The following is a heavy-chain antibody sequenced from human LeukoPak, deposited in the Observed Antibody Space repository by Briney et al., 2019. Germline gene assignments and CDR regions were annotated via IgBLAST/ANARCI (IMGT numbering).Heavy chain of an antibody. CDR2: IRASGTDT. V-gene: IGHV3-23*01. J-gene: IGHJ4*02. Sequence: PGGSLRLSCVVSGFTLSTSAMSWVRQAPGKGLQWVSAIRASGTDTFYADSVKGRFTISRDNSKNTLYLQMNSLRAEDTAFYYCARVRDAYNYFHYWGQGTLVTVSS. CDR3: ARVRDAYNYFHY. D-gene: IGHD2-21*01. CDR1: GFTLSTSA.